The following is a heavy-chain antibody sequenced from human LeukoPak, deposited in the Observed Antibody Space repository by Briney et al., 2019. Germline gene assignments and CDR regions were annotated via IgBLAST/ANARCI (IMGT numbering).Heavy chain of an antibody. V-gene: IGHV3-9*01. CDR1: GFTFDDYA. J-gene: IGHJ4*02. D-gene: IGHD2-2*01. CDR3: AKGSGPVRFSSHVLDY. Sequence: PGRSLRLSCAASGFTFDDYAMHWVRQAPGKGLEWVSTLAWNSDNVHYADSVKGRFTISRDNARNSLYLQMDSLRPEDTALYFCAKGSGPVRFSSHVLDYWGQGTLVTVSS. CDR2: LAWNSDNV.